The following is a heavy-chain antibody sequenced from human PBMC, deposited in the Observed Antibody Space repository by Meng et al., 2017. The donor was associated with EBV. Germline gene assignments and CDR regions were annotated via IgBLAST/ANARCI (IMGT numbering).Heavy chain of an antibody. J-gene: IGHJ4*02. D-gene: IGHD1-1*01. CDR1: GYTFRNYA. CDR2: INTYSGKA. CDR3: ARGVEENGSHYPFDS. Sequence: QVQWVQTGCEWNRPGALVKVSCKASGYTFRNYAINWMRQVPGQGLEWMGWINTYSGKATFAQGFTGRFVFSLDTPVTTAHLQISGLKTEDSAVYYCARGVEENGSHYPFDSWGQGTLVTVSS. V-gene: IGHV7-4-1*02.